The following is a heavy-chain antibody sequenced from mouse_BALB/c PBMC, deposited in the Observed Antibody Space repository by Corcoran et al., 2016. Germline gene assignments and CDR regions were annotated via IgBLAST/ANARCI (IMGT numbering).Heavy chain of an antibody. Sequence: EVQLQQSGAELVKPGASVKLSCTASGFNIKDTYMHWVKQRPEQGLEWIGRIDPANGNTKYDPKFQGKATITADTSSNTDYLQLSSLTSEDTAVYYCARWDRYDYYAMDYWGQGTSVTVSS. V-gene: IGHV14-3*02. D-gene: IGHD2-14*01. CDR2: IDPANGNT. CDR1: GFNIKDTY. CDR3: ARWDRYDYYAMDY. J-gene: IGHJ4*01.